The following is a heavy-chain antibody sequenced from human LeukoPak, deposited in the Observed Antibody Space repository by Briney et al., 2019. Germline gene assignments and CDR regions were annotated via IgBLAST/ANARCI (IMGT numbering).Heavy chain of an antibody. Sequence: KASETLSLTCAVYGGSFSGYYWSWIRQPPGKGLEWIGEINHSGSTNYNPSLKSRVTISVDTSKNQFSLKLSSVTAADTAVYYCARGNGVVVVPAAPSYYYGMDVWGQGTTVTVSS. J-gene: IGHJ6*02. D-gene: IGHD2-2*01. CDR2: INHSGST. V-gene: IGHV4-34*01. CDR3: ARGNGVVVVPAAPSYYYGMDV. CDR1: GGSFSGYY.